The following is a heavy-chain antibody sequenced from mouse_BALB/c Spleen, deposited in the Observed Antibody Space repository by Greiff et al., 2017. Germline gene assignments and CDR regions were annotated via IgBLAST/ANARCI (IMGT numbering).Heavy chain of an antibody. CDR3: ARHKDYYGSSYGYFDV. Sequence: EVKVEESGGGLVKPGGSLKLSCAASGFAFSSYDMSWVRQTPEKRLEWVAYISSGGGSTYYPDTVQGRFTISRDNAKNTLYLQMSSLKSEDTAMYYCARHKDYYGSSYGYFDVWGAGTTVTVSS. CDR1: GFAFSSYD. J-gene: IGHJ1*01. CDR2: ISSGGGST. D-gene: IGHD1-1*01. V-gene: IGHV5-12-1*01.